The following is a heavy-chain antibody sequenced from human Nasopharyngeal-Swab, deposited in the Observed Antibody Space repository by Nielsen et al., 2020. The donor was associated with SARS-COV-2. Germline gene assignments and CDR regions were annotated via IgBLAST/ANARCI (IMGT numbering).Heavy chain of an antibody. V-gene: IGHV3-73*01. CDR3: TRCGGSCYAGRDY. J-gene: IGHJ4*02. CDR1: GFTFSDSA. Sequence: GESLKISCAASGFTFSDSAVHWVRQASGKGLEWVGRVRSKANNYATAYAASVKGRFTISRDDSKNTAYLQMNGLKTEDTAVYYCTRCGGSCYAGRDYWGQGTLVTVSS. CDR2: VRSKANNYAT. D-gene: IGHD2-15*01.